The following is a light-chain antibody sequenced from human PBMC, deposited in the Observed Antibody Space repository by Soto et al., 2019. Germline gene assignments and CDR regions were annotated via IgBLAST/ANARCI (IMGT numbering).Light chain of an antibody. Sequence: EIVGTQSPGILSVSPGDRATLSCRASQSVGRNLAWYQQKPGQAPTLLIYAASTRATGLPARFSGSGSGTDFTLTISSLQSEDFAVYYWQEYSKWPLFPFGPGTRVDIK. V-gene: IGKV3-15*01. CDR1: QSVGRN. CDR3: QEYSKWPLFP. J-gene: IGKJ3*01. CDR2: AAS.